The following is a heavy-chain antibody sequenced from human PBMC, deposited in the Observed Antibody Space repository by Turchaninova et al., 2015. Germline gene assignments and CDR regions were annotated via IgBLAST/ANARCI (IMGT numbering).Heavy chain of an antibody. Sequence: QVQLVHSGAEVKKPGAAVTVSRAASGSTFIGFCIHWVRKAPGQWLEWMGRINPSRGGTDYAQKLQGRVTMTRVTSITTAYLDLSSLRSDDTAVYFCAREGYTYGPTPDYWGQGTLVTVSS. D-gene: IGHD5-18*01. V-gene: IGHV1-2*06. CDR3: AREGYTYGPTPDY. CDR1: GSTFIGFC. J-gene: IGHJ4*02. CDR2: INPSRGGT.